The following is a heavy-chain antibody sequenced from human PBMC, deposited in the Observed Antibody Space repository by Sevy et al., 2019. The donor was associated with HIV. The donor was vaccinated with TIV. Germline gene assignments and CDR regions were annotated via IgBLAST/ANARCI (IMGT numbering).Heavy chain of an antibody. D-gene: IGHD3-3*01. Sequence: ASVKVSCTASGYTFTSYGISWVRQAPGQGLEWMGWLSAYNGNTNYAQKLQGRVTLTTDTSTSTAYMELRSLRSDDTAVYYCARGYYDFWSGYYRRDAFDIWGQGTMVTV. CDR1: GYTFTSYG. J-gene: IGHJ3*02. CDR2: LSAYNGNT. V-gene: IGHV1-18*01. CDR3: ARGYYDFWSGYYRRDAFDI.